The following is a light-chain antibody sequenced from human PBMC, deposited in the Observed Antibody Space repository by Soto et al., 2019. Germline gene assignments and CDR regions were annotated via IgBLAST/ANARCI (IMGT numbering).Light chain of an antibody. CDR1: SSNIGSNY. Sequence: QSVLTQPPSASGTPGQRVTISCSGSSSNIGSNYVCWYQHLPGTAPKLLIYSINQRPSGVPDRFSGSKSGTSASLAISGLRSEDEADYYCATWDDSLSGHYVFGTGTKVTVL. J-gene: IGLJ1*01. V-gene: IGLV1-47*02. CDR3: ATWDDSLSGHYV. CDR2: SIN.